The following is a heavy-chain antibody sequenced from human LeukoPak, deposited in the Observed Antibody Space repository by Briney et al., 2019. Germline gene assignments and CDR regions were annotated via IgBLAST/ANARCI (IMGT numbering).Heavy chain of an antibody. CDR3: ARQSRDGSKTRGYYFDY. CDR1: GYIFTHYW. Sequence: GESLKISCQVSGYIFTHYWIGWVRQMPGKGLESMGIIYPAGSDTTYSPSFQGQVTISADKSISTVYLRWSSLKASDTAMYYCARQSRDGSKTRGYYFDYWGQGTLVTVSS. D-gene: IGHD3-10*01. V-gene: IGHV5-51*01. J-gene: IGHJ4*02. CDR2: IYPAGSDT.